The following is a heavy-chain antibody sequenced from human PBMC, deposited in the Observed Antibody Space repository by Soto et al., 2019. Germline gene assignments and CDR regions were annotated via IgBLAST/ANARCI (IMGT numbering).Heavy chain of an antibody. Sequence: GPPRKGPSKASGFAFTSSAVQWVRPARGQRLEWIGWIVVGSGNTNYAQKFQERVTIPRDMSTSTANMELSSLRSEDTAGEYCAADVGSWGKGPLVKSPQ. CDR1: GFAFTSSA. D-gene: IGHD3-10*01. V-gene: IGHV1-58*01. CDR3: AADVGS. CDR2: IVVGSGNT. J-gene: IGHJ5*02.